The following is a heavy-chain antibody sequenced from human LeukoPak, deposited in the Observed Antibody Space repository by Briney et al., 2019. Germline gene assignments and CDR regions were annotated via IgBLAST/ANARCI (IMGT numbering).Heavy chain of an antibody. CDR3: ARVTPNYYYYGMDV. V-gene: IGHV4-61*02. Sequence: PSETLSLTCTVSGGSISSGSYYWSWIRQPAGKGLEWIGRIYTSGSTYYNPSLKSRVTISVDTSKNQFSLKLSSVTAADTAVYYCARVTPNYYYYGMDVWGQGTTVTVSS. J-gene: IGHJ6*02. CDR1: GGSISSGSYY. CDR2: IYTSGST. D-gene: IGHD1-14*01.